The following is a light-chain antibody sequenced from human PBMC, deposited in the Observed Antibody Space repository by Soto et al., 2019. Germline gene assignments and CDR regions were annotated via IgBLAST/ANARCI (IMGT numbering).Light chain of an antibody. J-gene: IGLJ1*01. CDR1: SSNIGAGYD. CDR3: QSYDSTLSDRYV. Sequence: QSVLTQPASVSGAPGQRVTISCTGSSSNIGAGYDVHWYQQRPGTGPKLLIFGNINRPSGVPDRFSGSKSGTSASLAITGLQAEDEGDYYCQSYDSTLSDRYVFGTGTKV. V-gene: IGLV1-40*01. CDR2: GNI.